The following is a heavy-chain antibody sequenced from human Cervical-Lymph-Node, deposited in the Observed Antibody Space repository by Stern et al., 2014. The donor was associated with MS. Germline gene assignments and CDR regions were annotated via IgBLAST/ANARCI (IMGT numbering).Heavy chain of an antibody. Sequence: VQLVESGGGVVQPGRSLRLSCAGSGFNFSHYAMHWVRQAPGKGLEWVAAVSSEGNNKYHADSVKGRFTISRDNSKNTVYLQMNSLRDGDTAVYYCATQIWFDYWGQGTLVTVSS. D-gene: IGHD3-16*01. CDR2: VSSEGNNK. J-gene: IGHJ4*02. CDR3: ATQIWFDY. V-gene: IGHV3-30-3*01. CDR1: GFNFSHYA.